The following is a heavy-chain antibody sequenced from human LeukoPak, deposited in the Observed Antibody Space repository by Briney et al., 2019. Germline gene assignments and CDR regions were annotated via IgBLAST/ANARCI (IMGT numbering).Heavy chain of an antibody. CDR3: ARDPNGDYIGTFDM. J-gene: IGHJ3*02. CDR2: ISGSGA. CDR1: EFTFSSYG. D-gene: IGHD4-17*01. V-gene: IGHV3-23*01. Sequence: GGSLRLSCAASEFTFSSYGMSWVRQAPGKGLEWVSPISGSGAQYADSVQGRFAISRDNSKNTLYLQMNSLRVEDTAMYFCARDPNGDYIGTFDMWGRGTMVSVSS.